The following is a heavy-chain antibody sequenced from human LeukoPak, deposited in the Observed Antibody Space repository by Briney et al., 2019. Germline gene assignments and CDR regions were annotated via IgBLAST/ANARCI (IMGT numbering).Heavy chain of an antibody. CDR2: ISSSSSYT. D-gene: IGHD6-13*01. J-gene: IGHJ6*02. CDR3: ARDRVRRQLVRDYYYYGMDV. Sequence: GGSLRLSCEASGLFFSSYEMNWVRQAPGKGLEWVSYISSSSSYTNYADSVKGRFTISRDNAKNSLYLQMNSLRAEDTAVYYCARDRVRRQLVRDYYYYGMDVWGQGTTVTVSS. CDR1: GLFFSSYE. V-gene: IGHV3-48*03.